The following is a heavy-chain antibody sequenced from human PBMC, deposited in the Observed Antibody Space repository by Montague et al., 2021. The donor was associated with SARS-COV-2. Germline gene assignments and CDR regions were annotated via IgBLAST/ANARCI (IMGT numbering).Heavy chain of an antibody. J-gene: IGHJ3*02. CDR1: GDSVASNTAT. D-gene: IGHD2-15*01. CDR3: ARTTTRMLYPENAFDI. Sequence: CAISGDSVASNTATWNWIRQSPSIGFERLVRTYYRPKWYHDYAISLKSRITINPDTSKNQFSLQLSSVAPEDTAVFYCARTTTRMLYPENAFDIWGQGTMVTVSS. CDR2: TYYRPKWYH. V-gene: IGHV6-1*01.